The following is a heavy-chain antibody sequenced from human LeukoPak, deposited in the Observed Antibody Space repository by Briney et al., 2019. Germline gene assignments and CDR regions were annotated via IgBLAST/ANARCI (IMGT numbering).Heavy chain of an antibody. CDR3: ARVTGRAVAGTGYYYYMDV. CDR1: GFTFDDYG. V-gene: IGHV3-20*04. J-gene: IGHJ6*03. D-gene: IGHD6-19*01. Sequence: GGSLRLSCAASGFTFDDYGMSWVRQAPGKGLEWVSGINWNGGSTGYADSVKCRFTISRDNAKNSLYLQMNSLRAEDTALYYCARVTGRAVAGTGYYYYMDVWGKGTTVTVSS. CDR2: INWNGGST.